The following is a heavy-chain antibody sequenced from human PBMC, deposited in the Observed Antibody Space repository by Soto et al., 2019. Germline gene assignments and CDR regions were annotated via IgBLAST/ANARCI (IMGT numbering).Heavy chain of an antibody. J-gene: IGHJ5*02. CDR1: GGSISNYY. Sequence: SETLSLTCTVSGGSISNYYWSWIRQPPGKGLEWIGYIHYSGSTYYNPSLKSRVTISVDTSKNQFSLKLSSVTAADTAVYYCARDLGRYYDSSGYPAGVDPWGQGTLVTVSS. D-gene: IGHD3-22*01. CDR2: IHYSGST. V-gene: IGHV4-59*12. CDR3: ARDLGRYYDSSGYPAGVDP.